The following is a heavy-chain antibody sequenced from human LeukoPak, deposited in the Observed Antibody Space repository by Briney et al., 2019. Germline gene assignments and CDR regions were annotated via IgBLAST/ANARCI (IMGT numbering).Heavy chain of an antibody. D-gene: IGHD3-10*01. V-gene: IGHV4-30-4*01. Sequence: SETLSLTCTVSGGSISSGDYYWSWIRQPPGKGLEWIGYIYYSGSTYYNPSLKSRVTISVDTSKNQFSLKLSSVTAADTAVYYCAGVHYYGSGNWFDPWGQGTLVTVSS. J-gene: IGHJ5*02. CDR3: AGVHYYGSGNWFDP. CDR1: GGSISSGDYY. CDR2: IYYSGST.